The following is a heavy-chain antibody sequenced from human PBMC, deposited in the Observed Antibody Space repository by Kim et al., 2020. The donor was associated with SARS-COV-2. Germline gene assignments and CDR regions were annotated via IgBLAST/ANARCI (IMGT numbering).Heavy chain of an antibody. J-gene: IGHJ4*02. CDR2: IWYDGSNK. CDR1: GFTFSSYG. CDR3: AKDRLGVVITTPGD. V-gene: IGHV3-33*06. Sequence: GGSLRLSCAASGFTFSSYGMHWVRQAPGKGLEWVAVIWYDGSNKYYADSVKGRFTISRDNSKNTLYLQMNSLRAEDTAVYYCAKDRLGVVITTPGDWGQGTLVTVSS. D-gene: IGHD3-22*01.